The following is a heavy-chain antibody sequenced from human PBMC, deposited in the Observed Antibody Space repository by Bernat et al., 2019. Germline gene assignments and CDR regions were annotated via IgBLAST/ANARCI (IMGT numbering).Heavy chain of an antibody. CDR3: AKHYDFWSGYLDY. CDR2: ISGSGGST. CDR1: GFTFSSYA. D-gene: IGHD3-3*01. V-gene: IGHV3-23*01. Sequence: EVQLLESGGGLVQPGGSLRLSCAASGFTFSSYAMSWVRQAPGKGLEWVSAISGSGGSTYYADSVKGRFTISRDNSKNTLYLQMNSLRAEDTAVDYCAKHYDFWSGYLDYWGQGTLVTVSS. J-gene: IGHJ4*02.